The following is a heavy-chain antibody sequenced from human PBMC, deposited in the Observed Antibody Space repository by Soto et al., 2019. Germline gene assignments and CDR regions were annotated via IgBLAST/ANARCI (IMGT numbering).Heavy chain of an antibody. CDR2: ISSSSSYI. J-gene: IGHJ4*02. V-gene: IGHV3-21*01. D-gene: IGHD2-21*02. CDR1: GFTFSSYS. CDR3: ARGPHIVVVTASDPAPYYFDY. Sequence: GGSLRLSCAASGFTFSSYSMNWVRQAPGKGLEWVSSISSSSSYIYYADSVKGRFTISRDNAKNSLYLQMNSLRAEDTAVYYCARGPHIVVVTASDPAPYYFDYWGQGTLVTVSS.